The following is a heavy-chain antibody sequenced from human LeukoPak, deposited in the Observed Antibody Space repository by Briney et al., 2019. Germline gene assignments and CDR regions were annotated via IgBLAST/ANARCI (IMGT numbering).Heavy chain of an antibody. Sequence: ASVKVSCKASGYTFTSYGITWVRQAPGQGLEWMGWISAYNGNTNYAQKLQGRVTMTTDTSTSTAYMELRSLRSDDTAVYYCARVKRHMVVTMQRGGGGAGDPNQGGAFDIWGQGTVVTVSS. CDR2: ISAYNGNT. J-gene: IGHJ3*02. CDR3: ARVKRHMVVTMQRGGGGAGDPNQGGAFDI. D-gene: IGHD4/OR15-4a*01. V-gene: IGHV1-18*01. CDR1: GYTFTSYG.